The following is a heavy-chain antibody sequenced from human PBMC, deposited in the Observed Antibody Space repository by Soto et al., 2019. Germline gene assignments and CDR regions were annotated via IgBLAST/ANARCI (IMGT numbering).Heavy chain of an antibody. CDR1: GFTFSSYA. CDR2: ISGSGGST. V-gene: IGHV3-23*01. J-gene: IGHJ6*03. Sequence: EVQLLESGGGLVQPGGSLRLSCAASGFTFSSYAMSWVSQAPGKGLEWVSAISGSGGSTYYADSVKGRFTISRDNSKNTLYLQMNSLRAEDTAVYYCAKGQEPTYYYYYMYVWGKGTTVTVSS. D-gene: IGHD1-1*01. CDR3: AKGQEPTYYYYYMYV.